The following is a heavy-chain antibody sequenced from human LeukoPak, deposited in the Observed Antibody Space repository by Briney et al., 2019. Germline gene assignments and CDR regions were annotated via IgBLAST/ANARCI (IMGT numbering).Heavy chain of an antibody. CDR2: MYSSGST. J-gene: IGHJ3*02. CDR1: GGSISSSSYY. Sequence: SETLSLTCTVSGGSISSSSYYWGWIRQPPGKGLEWIGSMYSSGSTYYNPSLKSRVTISVDTSKNQFSLKLSSVTAADTAVYYCAKTHTFYDHAFDIWGQGTMVTVSS. D-gene: IGHD5/OR15-5a*01. V-gene: IGHV4-39*07. CDR3: AKTHTFYDHAFDI.